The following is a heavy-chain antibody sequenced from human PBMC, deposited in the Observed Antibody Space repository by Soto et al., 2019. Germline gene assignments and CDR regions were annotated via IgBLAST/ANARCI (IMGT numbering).Heavy chain of an antibody. Sequence: EVQLVESGGGLVKPGGSLRLSCAASGFTFSSYSMNWVRQAPGKGLEWVSSISSSSSYIYYADSVKGRFTISRDNAKNSLYLQMNSLRAEDTAVYYCARDEVEAAAGTLDPWGQSTLVTVSS. D-gene: IGHD6-13*01. J-gene: IGHJ5*02. V-gene: IGHV3-21*01. CDR2: ISSSSSYI. CDR1: GFTFSSYS. CDR3: ARDEVEAAAGTLDP.